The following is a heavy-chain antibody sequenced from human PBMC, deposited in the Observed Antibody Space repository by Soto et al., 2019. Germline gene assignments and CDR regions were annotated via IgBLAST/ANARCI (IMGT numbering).Heavy chain of an antibody. J-gene: IGHJ5*01. CDR3: ARGRFCLTGRCFPNWFDS. Sequence: SETLSLTCSVSGDSISNLDYFWAWIRQPPGQALEYIGYIYKSATTYYNPSFESRVAISVDTSKSQFSLNVTSVTAADTAVYFCARGRFCLTGRCFPNWFDSWGQGALVTVSS. CDR2: IYKSATT. D-gene: IGHD7-27*01. CDR1: GDSISNLDYF. V-gene: IGHV4-30-4*01.